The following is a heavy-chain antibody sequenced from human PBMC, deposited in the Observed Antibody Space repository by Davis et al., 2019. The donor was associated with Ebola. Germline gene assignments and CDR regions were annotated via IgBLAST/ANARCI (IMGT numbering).Heavy chain of an antibody. V-gene: IGHV1-8*01. CDR3: AAEAGTSGRCGWFDP. J-gene: IGHJ5*02. D-gene: IGHD6-19*01. Sequence: ASVKVSCKASGYSFTTYDINWVRQASGQGLEWMGYMNPYTGKTGYAQNFQGRATLTWHASISTAYMELSTLRSEDTAVYYCAAEAGTSGRCGWFDPWGQGTLVTVSS. CDR2: MNPYTGKT. CDR1: GYSFTTYD.